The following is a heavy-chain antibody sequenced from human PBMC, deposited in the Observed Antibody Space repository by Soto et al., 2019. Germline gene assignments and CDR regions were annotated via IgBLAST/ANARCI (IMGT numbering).Heavy chain of an antibody. CDR3: ARLSSSSAYRSPEAISFFSDK. Sequence: PSETLSLTCSVSGVAMTYGGYSWSWIRQSPEKGLEWLGHVFYTGGTHYNPSLKSRATLSLDTSKGEFSLSLTSVTAADTALYFCARLSSSSAYRSPEAISFFSDKWGHGTLVTVSS. D-gene: IGHD5-12*01. CDR2: VFYTGGT. J-gene: IGHJ4*01. CDR1: GVAMTYGGYS. V-gene: IGHV4-61*08.